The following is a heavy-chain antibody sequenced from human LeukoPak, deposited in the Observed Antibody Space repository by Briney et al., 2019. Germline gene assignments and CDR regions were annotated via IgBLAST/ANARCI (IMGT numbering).Heavy chain of an antibody. CDR3: AGSSTVAGLLAFDY. D-gene: IGHD6-19*01. J-gene: IGHJ4*02. V-gene: IGHV3-23*01. Sequence: GGSLRLSCAASGFMFTDHALSWVRQAPGKGLEWVSSISGSGTTTYYAESVRGRFTISRDNSKNTVYLQMNSLRAEDTAVYYCAGSSTVAGLLAFDYWGQGTLVTVSS. CDR1: GFMFTDHA. CDR2: ISGSGTTT.